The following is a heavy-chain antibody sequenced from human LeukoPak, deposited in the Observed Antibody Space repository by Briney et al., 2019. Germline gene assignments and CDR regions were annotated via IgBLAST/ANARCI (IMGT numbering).Heavy chain of an antibody. CDR3: ARSSSGSGWFDP. CDR1: GGSISSYY. V-gene: IGHV4-59*08. D-gene: IGHD3-10*01. J-gene: IGHJ5*02. CDR2: IYYSGST. Sequence: SETLSLTCTVSGGSISSYYWSWIRQPPGKGLEWIGYIYYSGSTNYNPSLKSRVTISVDTSKNQFSLKLSSVTAADTAVYYCARSSSGSGWFDPWGQGTLVTVSS.